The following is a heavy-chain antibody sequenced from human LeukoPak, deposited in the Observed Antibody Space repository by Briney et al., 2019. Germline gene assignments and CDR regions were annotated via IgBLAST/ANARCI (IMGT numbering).Heavy chain of an antibody. J-gene: IGHJ3*02. CDR2: IRSKAYGGTT. D-gene: IGHD3-10*01. Sequence: GGSLRLSCTASGFTFGDYAMSWVRQAPGKGLEWVGFIRSKAYGGTTEYAASVKGRFTISRDDSKSIAYLQMNSLKTEDTAVYYCTRVWFGELIGAFDIWGQGTMVTVSS. CDR1: GFTFGDYA. V-gene: IGHV3-49*04. CDR3: TRVWFGELIGAFDI.